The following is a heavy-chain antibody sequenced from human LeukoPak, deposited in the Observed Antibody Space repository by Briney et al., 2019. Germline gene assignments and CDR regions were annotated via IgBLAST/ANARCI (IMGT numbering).Heavy chain of an antibody. Sequence: SETLSLTCTVSGGSISSGDYYWSWIRQPPGKGLEWVGYIYYSGSTYYNPSLKSRVTISVDTSKNQFSLKLSSVTAADTAVYYCARHSRDFWSGYLFDYWGQGTLATVSS. CDR1: GGSISSGDYY. CDR3: ARHSRDFWSGYLFDY. J-gene: IGHJ4*02. D-gene: IGHD3-3*01. CDR2: IYYSGST. V-gene: IGHV4-30-4*02.